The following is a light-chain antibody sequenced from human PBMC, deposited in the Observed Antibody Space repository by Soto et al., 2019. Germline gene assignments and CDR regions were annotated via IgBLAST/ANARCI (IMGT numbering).Light chain of an antibody. Sequence: EIVMTQSPATLSVFPGERATLSCRASQGVNSNLAWYQQKPGQAPRLLIYAVSTRATGIPARFSGSGSGTEFTLAISSLQSEDFAVYYCQQHNKWPLTFGAGTKVAIK. J-gene: IGKJ4*01. CDR3: QQHNKWPLT. V-gene: IGKV3-15*01. CDR1: QGVNSN. CDR2: AVS.